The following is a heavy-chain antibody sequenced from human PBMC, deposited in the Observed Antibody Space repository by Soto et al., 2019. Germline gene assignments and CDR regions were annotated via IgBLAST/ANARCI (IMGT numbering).Heavy chain of an antibody. J-gene: IGHJ6*02. CDR1: GGSITSANFF. V-gene: IGHV4-31*03. CDR3: ARDRLSLIRGVPHYDGIDV. Sequence: QVQLQESGPGLVKPSQTLSLTCTVSGGSITSANFFWTWIRQHPGKGLEWIGYIYHSRSTYYNTSLKSRVTISIDKSQNQFSLTLTSVTAADTAIYFCARDRLSLIRGVPHYDGIDVWGQGTTVTVSS. CDR2: IYHSRST. D-gene: IGHD3-10*01.